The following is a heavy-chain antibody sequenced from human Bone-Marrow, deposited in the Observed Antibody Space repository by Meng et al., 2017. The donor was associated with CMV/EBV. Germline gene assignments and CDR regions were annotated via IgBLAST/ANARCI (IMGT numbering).Heavy chain of an antibody. V-gene: IGHV1-46*01. CDR2: INPIGDIT. CDR1: GYIFTTYY. D-gene: IGHD3-10*01. CDR3: ARDATEQAGNTMVIVAYDAFDV. Sequence: KVSCKASGYIFTTYYIHWVRQAPGQGLEWMGIINPIGDITTYAQNFQGRLTMTRDTSTSTVYMELRSLTSEDTAIYYCARDATEQAGNTMVIVAYDAFDVWGQGTVVTVSS. J-gene: IGHJ3*01.